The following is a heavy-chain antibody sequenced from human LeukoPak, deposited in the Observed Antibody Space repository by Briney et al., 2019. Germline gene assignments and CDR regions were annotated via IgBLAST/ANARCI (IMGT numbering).Heavy chain of an antibody. CDR3: ASPLWFGELLTTPYYYYYMDV. CDR2: IYHSGST. Sequence: KPSETLSLTCAVSGYSISSGYYWGWIRQPPVKGLEWIGSIYHSGSTYYNPSLKSRVTISVDTSKNQFSLKLSSVTAADTAVYYCASPLWFGELLTTPYYYYYMDVWGKGTTVTVSS. D-gene: IGHD3-10*01. CDR1: GYSISSGYY. J-gene: IGHJ6*03. V-gene: IGHV4-38-2*01.